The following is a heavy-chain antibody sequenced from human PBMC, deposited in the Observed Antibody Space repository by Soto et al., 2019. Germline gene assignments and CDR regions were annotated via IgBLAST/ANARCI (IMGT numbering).Heavy chain of an antibody. CDR3: ARDLVGVLDY. CDR2: ISYDGSNK. CDR1: GFTFSSYA. Sequence: QVQLVESGGGVVQPGRSLRLSCAASGFTFSSYAMHWVRQAPGKGLEWVAVISYDGSNKYYADSVKGRFTISRDNSKNTLYLQMNSLRAEDTAEYYCARDLVGVLDYWGQRTLVTVSS. V-gene: IGHV3-30-3*01. J-gene: IGHJ4*02. D-gene: IGHD2-2*01.